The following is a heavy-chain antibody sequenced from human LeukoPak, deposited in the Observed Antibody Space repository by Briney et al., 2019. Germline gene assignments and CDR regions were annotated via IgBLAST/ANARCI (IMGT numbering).Heavy chain of an antibody. V-gene: IGHV1-2*02. CDR2: INPNSGGT. CDR1: GYTFSDFY. Sequence: GASVKVSCKTSGYTFSDFYIHWVRQAPGQGLEWMAWINPNSGGTNYAQKFQGRVTMTRDTSISTAYMELSRLRSDDTAVYYCARQGAPEEPIDYWGQGTLVTVSS. J-gene: IGHJ4*02. CDR3: ARQGAPEEPIDY. D-gene: IGHD1-26*01.